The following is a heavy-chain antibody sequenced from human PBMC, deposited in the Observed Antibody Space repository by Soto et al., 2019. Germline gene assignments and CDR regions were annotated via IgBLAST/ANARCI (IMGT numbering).Heavy chain of an antibody. D-gene: IGHD6-13*01. J-gene: IGHJ4*02. CDR1: GFTFSSYG. V-gene: IGHV3-30*18. CDR2: ISYDGSNK. CDR3: AKENEAAGLDY. Sequence: GGSLRLSFAASGFTFSSYGMHWVRQAPGKGLEWVAVISYDGSNKYYADSVKGRFTISRDNSKNTLYLQMNSLRAEDTAVYYCAKENEAAGLDYWGQGTLVTVYS.